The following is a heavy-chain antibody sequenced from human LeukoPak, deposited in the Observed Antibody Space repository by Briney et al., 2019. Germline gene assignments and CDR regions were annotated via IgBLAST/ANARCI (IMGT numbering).Heavy chain of an antibody. CDR1: GYSFTSYW. J-gene: IGHJ5*02. CDR2: IYPGDSDT. D-gene: IGHD2-2*02. Sequence: GESLKISCKGSGYSFTSYWIGWVRQMPRKGLEWMGIIYPGDSDTRYSPSFQGQVTISADQSISTAYLQWSSLKASDTAMYSCAIVRYCRSTSCYTARSGWFDPWGKGPLVTVSS. CDR3: AIVRYCRSTSCYTARSGWFDP. V-gene: IGHV5-51*01.